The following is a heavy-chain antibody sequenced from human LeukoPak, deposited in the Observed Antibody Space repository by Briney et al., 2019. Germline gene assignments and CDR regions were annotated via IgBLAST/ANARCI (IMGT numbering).Heavy chain of an antibody. CDR3: AREYYYDSSGYYWGGFGY. Sequence: KSSETLSLTCTVSGGSVSSGSYYWSWIRQPPGKGLEWIGYIYYSGSTNYNPSLKSRVTISVDTSKNQFSLKLSSVTAADTAVYYCAREYYYDSSGYYWGGFGYWGQGTLVTVSS. D-gene: IGHD3-22*01. V-gene: IGHV4-61*01. CDR1: GGSVSSGSYY. CDR2: IYYSGST. J-gene: IGHJ4*02.